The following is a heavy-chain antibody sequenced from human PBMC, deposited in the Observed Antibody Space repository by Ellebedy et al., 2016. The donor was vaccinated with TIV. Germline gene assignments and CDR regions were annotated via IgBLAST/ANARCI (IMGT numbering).Heavy chain of an antibody. CDR1: GFTFSASW. CDR2: INQDGRTT. J-gene: IGHJ3*02. V-gene: IGHV3-7*01. CDR3: ATDKVCFTFDI. Sequence: GESLKTSCAASGFTFSASWMPWVRQAPRQGLEWVANINQDGRTTNYVDSVKGPFTISRDKAKNSLYLQLNSLRVDDTAMYYCATDKVCFTFDIWGRGTMVTVSS.